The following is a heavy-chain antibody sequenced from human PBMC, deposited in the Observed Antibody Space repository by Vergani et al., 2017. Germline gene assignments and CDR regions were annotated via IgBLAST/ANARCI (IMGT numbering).Heavy chain of an antibody. V-gene: IGHV3-48*03. CDR3: ARDSPLVVPAAIFYYYDGMDV. J-gene: IGHJ6*02. Sequence: VHLVESGGGVVQPGRSLRLPCVVSGFTSSYYGMHWVRQAPGKGLEWVSYISSSGSTIYYADSVKGRFTISRDNAKNSLYLQMNSLRAEDTAVYYCARDSPLVVPAAIFYYYDGMDVWGQGTTVTVSS. CDR1: GFTSSYYG. D-gene: IGHD2-2*01. CDR2: ISSSGSTI.